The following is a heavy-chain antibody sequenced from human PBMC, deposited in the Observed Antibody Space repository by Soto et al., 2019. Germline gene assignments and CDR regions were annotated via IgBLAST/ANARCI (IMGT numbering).Heavy chain of an antibody. CDR1: GLSFTGYY. J-gene: IGHJ6*03. CDR3: ARGSGVDTAYYYYYMDV. V-gene: IGHV4-34*01. CDR2: INHRGST. D-gene: IGHD5-18*01. Sequence: PPETLSPTCAVYGLSFTGYYFSWIRQPPRKELGWIGEINHRGSTNYNPSRKIRVTISVDTSKDQFSLKLSSVTAADTVVYYCARGSGVDTAYYYYYMDVWGKGTKVTVSS.